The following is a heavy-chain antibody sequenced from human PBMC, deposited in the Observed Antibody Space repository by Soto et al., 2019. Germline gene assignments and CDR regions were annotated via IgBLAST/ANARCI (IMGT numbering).Heavy chain of an antibody. CDR2: FYSSGSP. CDR1: GGSLSGYY. D-gene: IGHD3-22*01. Sequence: PSETLSLTCTVSGGSLSGYYWSWIQQPPGKGLEWIGDFYSSGSPHHNPSLKNRVSISEDRSKNEFSLKLSSVTAADTAIYYCAREFYYDSSGIGFDSWGQGTLVTVS. V-gene: IGHV4-59*01. CDR3: AREFYYDSSGIGFDS. J-gene: IGHJ4*02.